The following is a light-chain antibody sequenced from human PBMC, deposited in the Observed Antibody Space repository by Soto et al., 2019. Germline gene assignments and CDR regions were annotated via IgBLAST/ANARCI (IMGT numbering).Light chain of an antibody. Sequence: IVVTQSPATLSLSPGERATLSCRASQSVSSYLAWYQQKPGQAPRLLIYDASNRATGIPARFSGSGSGTDFTLTISSLEPDDFAVYYCQQRSDWPSTFGGGTKVQIK. CDR1: QSVSSY. CDR3: QQRSDWPST. CDR2: DAS. V-gene: IGKV3-11*01. J-gene: IGKJ4*01.